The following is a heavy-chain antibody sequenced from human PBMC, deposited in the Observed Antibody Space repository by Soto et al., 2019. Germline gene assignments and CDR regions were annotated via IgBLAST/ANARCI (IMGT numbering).Heavy chain of an antibody. J-gene: IGHJ4*02. CDR1: AFALSASA. Sequence: PGGSLRLSCAASAFALSASAMHGVRPAPGKGQGCVAVSATDGHPAFYADAVKGRFVISRDNSRNTVFLQMNSLRREDTALYHCGHPVGDEAGGISDFWGQGTLVTVSS. CDR2: SATDGHPA. V-gene: IGHV3-30*03. CDR3: GHPVGDEAGGISDF. D-gene: IGHD6-25*01.